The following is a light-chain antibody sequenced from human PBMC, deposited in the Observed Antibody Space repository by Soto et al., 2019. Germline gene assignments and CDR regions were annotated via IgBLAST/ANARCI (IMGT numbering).Light chain of an antibody. J-gene: IGKJ2*01. Sequence: EIVLTQSPGTLSLSPGERATLSCRASQSIISNYLAWYQQKPGQAPRLLIYGASRGATGIPDRFSGSGSGTDFTLSINRLEPEDFAVYYCQQYGSSPYTFVQWTKLEIK. CDR1: QSIISNY. CDR3: QQYGSSPYT. CDR2: GAS. V-gene: IGKV3-20*01.